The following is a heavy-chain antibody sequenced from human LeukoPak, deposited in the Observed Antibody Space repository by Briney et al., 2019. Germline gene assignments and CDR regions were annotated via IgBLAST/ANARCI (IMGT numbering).Heavy chain of an antibody. CDR3: ARNSGYGYSNNKFDY. CDR1: GFTFSSYE. Sequence: GGSLRLSCAASGFTFSSYEMNWVRQAPGKGLEWVSYISSSGSTIYYADSVKGRFTISRDNAKNSLYLQMNSLRAEDAAVYYCARNSGYGYSNNKFDYWGQGSLVTVSS. V-gene: IGHV3-48*03. J-gene: IGHJ4*02. CDR2: ISSSGSTI. D-gene: IGHD5-12*01.